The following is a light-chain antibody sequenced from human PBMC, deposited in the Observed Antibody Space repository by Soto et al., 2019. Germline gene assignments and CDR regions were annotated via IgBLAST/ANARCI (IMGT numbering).Light chain of an antibody. J-gene: IGKJ5*01. CDR3: QQSYSTPIT. V-gene: IGKV3-15*01. CDR2: GAS. Sequence: IVLTQSPATLSVAPWEIATVSCRASQSVRTKLAWYQQKAGQAPRLLIYGASTRATGIPDRFSGSGSGTDFTLTISSLQPEDFATYYCQQSYSTPITFGQGTRLEIK. CDR1: QSVRTK.